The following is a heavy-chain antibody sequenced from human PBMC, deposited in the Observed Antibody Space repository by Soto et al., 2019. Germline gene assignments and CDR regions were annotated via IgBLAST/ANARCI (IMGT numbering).Heavy chain of an antibody. CDR1: GFTFSSYA. Sequence: EVQLLESGGGLVQPGGSLRLSCAASGFTFSSYAMSWVRQAPGKGLEWVSAISGSGGSTYYADSVKGRFTISRDNSKNTLYLQRNSLRAADTAVYYCARRSSGWYFDYWGQGTLVTVSS. CDR3: ARRSSGWYFDY. D-gene: IGHD6-19*01. J-gene: IGHJ4*02. V-gene: IGHV3-23*01. CDR2: ISGSGGST.